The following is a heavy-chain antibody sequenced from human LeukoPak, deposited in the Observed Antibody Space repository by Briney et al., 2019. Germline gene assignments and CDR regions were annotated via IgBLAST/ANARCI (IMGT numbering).Heavy chain of an antibody. CDR2: IKQDGSEK. Sequence: GGSLRLSCAASGFTFSSYWMSWARQAPGKGLEWVANIKQDGSEKHYVDSVKGRLTISRDNAKNLLYLQMNSLRVEDTAVYYCAGGPGFLIDCWGQGTLVTVSS. D-gene: IGHD3-3*01. V-gene: IGHV3-7*01. CDR3: AGGPGFLIDC. J-gene: IGHJ4*02. CDR1: GFTFSSYW.